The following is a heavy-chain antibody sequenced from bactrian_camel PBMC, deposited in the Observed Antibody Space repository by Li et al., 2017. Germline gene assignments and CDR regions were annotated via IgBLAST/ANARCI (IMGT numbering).Heavy chain of an antibody. Sequence: QVQLVESGGGSAQAGGSLTLSCEVSDVSYDYWMGWFRQAPGKERERLTTIRIGLTPGGSHMTYADSVKGRFAISHDNAKNTMYLQMNSLKPEDTGVYYCSTGDKYGGPWSGRIKGQGTQVTVS. V-gene: IGHV3S6*01. CDR1: DVSYDYW. J-gene: IGHJ4*01. CDR2: LTPGGSHM. D-gene: IGHD1*01.